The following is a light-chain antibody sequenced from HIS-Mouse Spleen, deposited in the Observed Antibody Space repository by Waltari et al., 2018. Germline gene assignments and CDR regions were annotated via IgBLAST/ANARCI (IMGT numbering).Light chain of an antibody. Sequence: SYELTQPPSVSVSPGQTARITCSGDALPKKYAYWYQRKSGQAPVLFIYEDRKRPSGIPERFSGSSSGTMATLTISGAQVEDEADYYCYSTDSSGNHRVFGGGTKLTVL. CDR3: YSTDSSGNHRV. V-gene: IGLV3-10*01. J-gene: IGLJ2*01. CDR2: EDR. CDR1: ALPKKY.